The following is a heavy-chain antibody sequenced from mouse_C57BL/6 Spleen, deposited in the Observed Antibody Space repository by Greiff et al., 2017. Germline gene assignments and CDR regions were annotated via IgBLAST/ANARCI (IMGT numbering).Heavy chain of an antibody. CDR2: IWSDGST. CDR3: ARHLYYGSSYAYAMDY. D-gene: IGHD1-1*01. J-gene: IGHJ4*01. CDR1: GFSLTSYG. V-gene: IGHV2-6-1*01. Sequence: VHLVESGPGLVAPSQSLSITCTVSGFSLTSYGVHWVRQPPGKGLEWLVVIWSDGSTTYNSALKSRLSISKDNSKSQVFLKMNSLQTDDTAMYYCARHLYYGSSYAYAMDYWGQGTSVTVSS.